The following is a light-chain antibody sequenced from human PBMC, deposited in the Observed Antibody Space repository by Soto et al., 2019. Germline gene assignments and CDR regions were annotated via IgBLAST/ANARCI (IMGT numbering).Light chain of an antibody. J-gene: IGLJ2*01. CDR3: QFDDISLSVSVV. CDR1: SSNIGAGYD. Sequence: QSVLTQPPSVSGDPGQRVTLSCTGSSSNIGAGYDVQWYQQLPGAAPRLLIFGNTNRPSGVPDRFSGSRTGTSASLAISGLQAEDEADYYWQFDDISLSVSVVFGGGTKVTVL. CDR2: GNT. V-gene: IGLV1-40*01.